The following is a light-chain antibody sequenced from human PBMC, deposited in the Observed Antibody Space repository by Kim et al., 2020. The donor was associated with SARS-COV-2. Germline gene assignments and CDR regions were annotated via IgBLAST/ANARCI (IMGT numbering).Light chain of an antibody. V-gene: IGLV3-1*01. J-gene: IGLJ2*01. CDR2: QDS. Sequence: VCPGQTASITCSGDNLGEKYACWYQQKPGQSPVLVIYQDSKRPSGIPERFSGSNSGNTATLTISGTQAMDEADYYCQAWDSSTVVFGGGTQLTVL. CDR1: NLGEKY. CDR3: QAWDSSTVV.